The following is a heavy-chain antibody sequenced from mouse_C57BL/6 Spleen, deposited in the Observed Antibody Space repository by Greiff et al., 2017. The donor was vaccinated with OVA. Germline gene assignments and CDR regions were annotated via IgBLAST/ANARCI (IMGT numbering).Heavy chain of an antibody. J-gene: IGHJ2*01. D-gene: IGHD1-1*01. Sequence: VHVKQSGAELARPGASVKMSCKASGYTFTSYTMHWVKQRPGQGLEWIGYINPSSGYTKYNQKFKDKATLTADKSSSTAYMQLSSLTSEDAAVYYCARYRSSGDFDYWGQGTTLTVSS. V-gene: IGHV1-4*01. CDR2: INPSSGYT. CDR1: GYTFTSYT. CDR3: ARYRSSGDFDY.